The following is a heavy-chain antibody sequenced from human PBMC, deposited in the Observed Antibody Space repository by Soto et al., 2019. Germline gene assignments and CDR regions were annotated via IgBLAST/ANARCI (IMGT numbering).Heavy chain of an antibody. J-gene: IGHJ6*02. V-gene: IGHV3-9*01. CDR3: AKESGYCSGGSCYDYYYYGMDV. D-gene: IGHD2-15*01. Sequence: EVQLVESGGGLVQPGRSLRLSCAASGFTFDDYAMHWVRQAPGKGLEWVSGISWNSGSIGYADSVKGRFTISRDNAKNSLYLHMNSLRAEDTALYYCAKESGYCSGGSCYDYYYYGMDVWGQGTTVTVSS. CDR2: ISWNSGSI. CDR1: GFTFDDYA.